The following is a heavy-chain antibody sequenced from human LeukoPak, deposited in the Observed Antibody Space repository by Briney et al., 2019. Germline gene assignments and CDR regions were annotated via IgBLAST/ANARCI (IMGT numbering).Heavy chain of an antibody. CDR3: ARFWFADPASAFEI. V-gene: IGHV4-59*01. Sequence: PSETLSLTCTVSGGSISSYYWSWIRQPPGKGLEWIGYIYYSGSTNYNPSLKSRVTISVDTSKNQFSLKLSSVTAADTAVYYCARFWFADPASAFEIWGQGTMVTVSS. J-gene: IGHJ3*02. CDR2: IYYSGST. D-gene: IGHD3-10*01. CDR1: GGSISSYY.